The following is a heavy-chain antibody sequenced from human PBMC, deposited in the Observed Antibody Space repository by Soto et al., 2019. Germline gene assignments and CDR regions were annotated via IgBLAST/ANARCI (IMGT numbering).Heavy chain of an antibody. CDR2: TYFRSKWYN. D-gene: IGHD5-12*01. CDR1: GDSVSSNTAS. J-gene: IGHJ5*02. V-gene: IGHV6-1*01. Sequence: SQPLSLTCAISGDSVSSNTASWEWIRESPSRGLEWLGRTYFRSKWYNDYAVSVKSRIIINPDTSNNQFSLQLNSVTPEDTAVYFCATGDHPGPKTGYAFDPWGQG. CDR3: ATGDHPGPKTGYAFDP.